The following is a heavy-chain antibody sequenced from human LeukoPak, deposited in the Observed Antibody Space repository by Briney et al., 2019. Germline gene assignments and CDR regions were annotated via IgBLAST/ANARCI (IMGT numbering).Heavy chain of an antibody. V-gene: IGHV4-34*01. CDR3: ARRLVDSGASQVSDH. CDR1: SGSFSGYY. Sequence: PSETLSLTCAVYSGSFSGYYWSWIRQPPGKGLEWIGEINDSGSVNCNPSLKNRVTLSVDTSKNQFSLRLSSVAAADTAVYYCARRLVDSGASQVSDHWGQGTLVTVSS. D-gene: IGHD2-15*01. CDR2: INDSGSV. J-gene: IGHJ4*02.